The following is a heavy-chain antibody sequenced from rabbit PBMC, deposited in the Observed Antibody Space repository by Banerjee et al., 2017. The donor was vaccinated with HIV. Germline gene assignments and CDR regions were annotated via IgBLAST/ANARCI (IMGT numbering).Heavy chain of an antibody. CDR2: IDPVFGST. V-gene: IGHV1S7*01. CDR3: ARDLGYYTYGYAGYAYAINL. J-gene: IGHJ4*01. Sequence: QLKESGGGLVQPGGSLKLSCKASGFDFSSYYMSWVRQAPGKGLEWIGYIDPVFGSTYYASGVNGRFTISSHNAQNTLYLQLNSLTAADTATYFCARDLGYYTYGYAGYAYAINLWGPGTLVTVS. CDR1: GFDFSSYY. D-gene: IGHD6-1*01.